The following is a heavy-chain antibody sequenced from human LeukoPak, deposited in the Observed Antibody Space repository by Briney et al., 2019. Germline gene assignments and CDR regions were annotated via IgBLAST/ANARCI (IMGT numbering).Heavy chain of an antibody. CDR3: ARAPPLYYGSGSSPIPAYYYYGMDV. V-gene: IGHV4-31*03. CDR1: GGSISSGGYY. J-gene: IGHJ6*02. Sequence: SQTLSLTCTVSGGSISSGGYYWSWIRQHPGKGLEWIGYIYYSGSTYYNPSLKSRITISVDTSKNQFSLKLSSVTAADTAVYYCARAPPLYYGSGSSPIPAYYYYGMDVWGQGTTVTVSS. CDR2: IYYSGST. D-gene: IGHD3-10*01.